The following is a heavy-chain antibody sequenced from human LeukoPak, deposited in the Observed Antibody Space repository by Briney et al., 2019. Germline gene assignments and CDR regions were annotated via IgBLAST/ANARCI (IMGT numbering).Heavy chain of an antibody. D-gene: IGHD6-19*01. J-gene: IGHJ4*02. Sequence: PGGSLRLSCAASGFVFSNFGMHWVRQAPGKGLEWVAFIRYGGSKEYYADSVEGRFTISRDNSKNTLFLHMNSLRAEDTAVYSCAKESGSGYHSEGPHYWGRGTLVTVSS. V-gene: IGHV3-30*02. CDR2: IRYGGSKE. CDR1: GFVFSNFG. CDR3: AKESGSGYHSEGPHY.